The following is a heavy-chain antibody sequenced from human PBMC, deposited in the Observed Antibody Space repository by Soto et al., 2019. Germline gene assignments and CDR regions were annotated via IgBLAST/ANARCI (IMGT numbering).Heavy chain of an antibody. CDR1: GGSISSDY. V-gene: IGHV4-59*01. Sequence: SETLSLTCTVSGGSISSDYWTWIRPPPGEGLEWIGYIYYNGNTNYNSSLKSRVTISIDTSKNQFSLKLNSVTAADTAVYFCARLAYTSGFTFDYWGRGTLVTVSS. CDR2: IYYNGNT. D-gene: IGHD5-18*01. J-gene: IGHJ4*02. CDR3: ARLAYTSGFTFDY.